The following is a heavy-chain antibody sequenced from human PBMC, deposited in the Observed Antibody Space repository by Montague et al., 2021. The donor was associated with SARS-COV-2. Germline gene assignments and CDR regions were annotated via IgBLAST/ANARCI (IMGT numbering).Heavy chain of an antibody. CDR1: GFTFSSHD. CDR2: IHSGASYA. Sequence: SLRLSCAASGFTFSSHDMTWVRQAPGKGLEWVSIIHSGASYASYAGSVKGRFTISRDNSKNTLYLQMNSLRAEDTAVYDCAKGVGQKSSAVDYWGQGTQVTVSS. D-gene: IGHD1-26*01. J-gene: IGHJ4*02. CDR3: AKGVGQKSSAVDY. V-gene: IGHV3-23*03.